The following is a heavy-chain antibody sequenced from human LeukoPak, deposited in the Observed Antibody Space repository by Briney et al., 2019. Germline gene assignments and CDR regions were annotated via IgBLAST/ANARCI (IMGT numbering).Heavy chain of an antibody. CDR3: ALMVQGGVRY. V-gene: IGHV6-1*01. D-gene: IGHD3-10*01. CDR2: TYYRSKWYN. Sequence: SQTLSLTCVISGDSVFSNIAAWNWIRHSPSRGLEWLGTTYYRSKWYNDYAVSVKSRITITPDTSKNQFSLQLNSVTPEDTAVYYCALMVQGGVRYWGQGTLVTVSS. CDR1: GDSVFSNIAA. J-gene: IGHJ4*02.